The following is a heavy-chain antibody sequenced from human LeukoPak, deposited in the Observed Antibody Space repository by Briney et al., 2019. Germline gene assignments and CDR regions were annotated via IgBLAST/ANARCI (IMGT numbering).Heavy chain of an antibody. CDR1: GFTVSSNY. D-gene: IGHD3-22*01. CDR3: AKHSSGYYYFDY. CDR2: IHSGGST. V-gene: IGHV3-53*01. J-gene: IGHJ4*02. Sequence: PGGSLRLSCAASGFTVSSNYMSWVRQAPGKGLEWVSVIHSGGSTNYADSVKGRFTISRDNSKNTLYLQMDSLRAEDTAIYYCAKHSSGYYYFDYWGQGTLVTVSS.